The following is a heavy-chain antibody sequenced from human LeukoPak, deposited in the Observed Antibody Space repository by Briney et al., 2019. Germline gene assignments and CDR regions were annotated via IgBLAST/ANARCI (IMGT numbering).Heavy chain of an antibody. J-gene: IGHJ4*02. CDR2: IYTSGST. CDR1: GGSISSGSYY. Sequence: SETLSLTCTVSGGSISSGSYYWSWIRQPAGKGLEWIGRIYTSGSTNYNPSLKSRVTISVDTSKNQFSLKLSSVTAADTAVYYCAREPQQLVPYFDYWGQGTLVTVSS. CDR3: AREPQQLVPYFDY. D-gene: IGHD6-13*01. V-gene: IGHV4-61*02.